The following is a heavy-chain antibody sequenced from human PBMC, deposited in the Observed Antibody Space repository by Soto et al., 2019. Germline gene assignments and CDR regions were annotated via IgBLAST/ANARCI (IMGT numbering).Heavy chain of an antibody. CDR3: ARERYGDYGRGTFDI. CDR2: TYYRSKWYN. Sequence: QTLSLTCXISGDSVSNNSAACNWIRPSPSRGLEWLGRTYYRSKWYNDYAVSVKSRITINPDTSKNQFSLQLNSVTPEDTAVYYCARERYGDYGRGTFDIWGQGTMVTVSS. CDR1: GDSVSNNSAA. J-gene: IGHJ3*02. V-gene: IGHV6-1*01. D-gene: IGHD4-17*01.